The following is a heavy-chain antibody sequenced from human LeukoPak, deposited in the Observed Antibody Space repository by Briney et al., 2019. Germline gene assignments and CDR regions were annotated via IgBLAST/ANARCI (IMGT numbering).Heavy chain of an antibody. CDR1: GGSFSGYY. CDR3: ARGVYTYYDFWSGYYDAYYFDY. CDR2: INHSGST. V-gene: IGHV4-34*01. J-gene: IGHJ4*02. Sequence: SETLSLTCAVYGGSFSGYYWSWIRQPPGKGGEGSGEINHSGSTNYNPSLKSRVTISVDTSKTQFSLKLSSVTAADTAVYYCARGVYTYYDFWSGYYDAYYFDYWGQGTLVTVSS. D-gene: IGHD3-3*01.